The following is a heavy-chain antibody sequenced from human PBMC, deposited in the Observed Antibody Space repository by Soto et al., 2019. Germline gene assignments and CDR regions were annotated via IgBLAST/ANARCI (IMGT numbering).Heavy chain of an antibody. J-gene: IGHJ4*02. CDR1: GGSFKGGSYS. Sequence: PSETLSLTCTVSGGSFKGGSYSWSWIRQPPGKGLEWIGYVYHTGRTSYTPSLKSRVSISMDTSKNQFSLNLDSVTAADTAVYFCARDFAYFDSWGQGTLVTVSS. CDR3: ARDFAYFDS. V-gene: IGHV4-61*01. CDR2: VYHTGRT. D-gene: IGHD3-3*01.